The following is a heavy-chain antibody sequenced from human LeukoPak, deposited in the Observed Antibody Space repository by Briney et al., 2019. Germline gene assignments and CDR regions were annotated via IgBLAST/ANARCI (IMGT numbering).Heavy chain of an antibody. CDR2: IRSKANSYAK. Sequence: TGGSLRLFCAASGFTFSGSAMHWVLQASRKRLAWVGRIRSKANSYAKTYAASLKVRFTMSRVDSKNTTSLQMHSLTTEDAAGYFLTRHHSWYDAFDIRGQGTMVTVTS. CDR1: GFTFSGSA. D-gene: IGHD6-13*01. J-gene: IGHJ3*02. V-gene: IGHV3-73*01. CDR3: TRHHSWYDAFDI.